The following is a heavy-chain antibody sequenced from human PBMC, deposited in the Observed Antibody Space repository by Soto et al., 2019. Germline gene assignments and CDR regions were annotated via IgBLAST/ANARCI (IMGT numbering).Heavy chain of an antibody. Sequence: SETLSLSCTVSGGSISSGDYYWSWIRQPPGKGLEWIGYIYYSGSTYYNPSLKSRVTISVDTSKNQFSLKLSSVTAADTAVYYCARDSLLWFGVGALDYHYGMAVWGQGTTVTVSS. CDR3: ARDSLLWFGVGALDYHYGMAV. CDR1: GGSISSGDYY. V-gene: IGHV4-30-4*01. D-gene: IGHD3-10*01. CDR2: IYYSGST. J-gene: IGHJ6*02.